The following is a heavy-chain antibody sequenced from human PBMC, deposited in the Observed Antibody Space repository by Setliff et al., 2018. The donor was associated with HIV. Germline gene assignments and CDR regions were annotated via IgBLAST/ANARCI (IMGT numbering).Heavy chain of an antibody. Sequence: PSETLSLTCTVSGGSIRSSSSYWGWIRQPPGKGLEWIGIIYYSGSTYYNPSLKSRVTISVDTSKNQFSLKLSSVTTADTAVYYFARRQQLWLLYAFDIWGQGTMVTVSS. CDR2: IYYSGST. D-gene: IGHD5-18*01. V-gene: IGHV4-39*01. CDR3: ARRQQLWLLYAFDI. CDR1: GGSIRSSSSY. J-gene: IGHJ3*02.